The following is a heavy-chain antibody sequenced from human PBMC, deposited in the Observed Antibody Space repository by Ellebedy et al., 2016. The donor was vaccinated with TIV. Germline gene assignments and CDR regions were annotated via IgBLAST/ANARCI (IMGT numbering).Heavy chain of an antibody. D-gene: IGHD7-27*01. J-gene: IGHJ3*02. CDR2: IYQDGSEK. CDR1: GFSFRSYW. Sequence: GGSLRLSCAVSGFSFRSYWMSWVRQAPGKGLEWVANIYQDGSEKNYVDSVKGRFTISRDNAQNSLFLQMNSLRAEDTAVYYCARDMAWGNERVIDAFDIWGQGTMVTVSS. CDR3: ARDMAWGNERVIDAFDI. V-gene: IGHV3-7*01.